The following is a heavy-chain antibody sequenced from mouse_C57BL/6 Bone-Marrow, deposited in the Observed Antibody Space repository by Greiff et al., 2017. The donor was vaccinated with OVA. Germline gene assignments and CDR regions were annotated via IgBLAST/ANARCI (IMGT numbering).Heavy chain of an antibody. CDR1: GYTFTSYW. CDR3: ARPDYSNYVAY. CDR2: IDPSDSYT. D-gene: IGHD2-5*01. V-gene: IGHV1-50*01. J-gene: IGHJ3*01. Sequence: VQLQQPGAELVKPGASVKLSCKASGYTFTSYWMQWVKQRPGQGLEWIGEIDPSDSYTNYNQTFKGKATLTVDTSSSTAYLQLSSLTSEDSAVYYCARPDYSNYVAYWGQGTLVTVSA.